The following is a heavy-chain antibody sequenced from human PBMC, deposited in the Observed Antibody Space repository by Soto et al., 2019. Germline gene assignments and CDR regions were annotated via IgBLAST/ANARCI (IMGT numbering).Heavy chain of an antibody. CDR3: ARDPWIQLWFKEYNWFDP. V-gene: IGHV3-11*04. D-gene: IGHD5-18*01. CDR1: GFPISDYC. Sequence: GGPMRVSCAAAGFPISDYCRSWIRKATGKGLEWVSYISSSSSTIYYADSVKGRFTISRDNAKNSLYLQMNSLRDEDTAVYYCARDPWIQLWFKEYNWFDPWGQGTLVTVSS. CDR2: ISSSSSTI. J-gene: IGHJ5*02.